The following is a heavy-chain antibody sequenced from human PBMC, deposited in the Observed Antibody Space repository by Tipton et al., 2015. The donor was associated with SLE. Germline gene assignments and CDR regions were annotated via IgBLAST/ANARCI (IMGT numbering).Heavy chain of an antibody. V-gene: IGHV3-74*03. CDR2: INRDGSDI. CDR1: GFTFSTHW. Sequence: SLRLSCAASGFTFSTHWMHWVRQDPEKGLVWVSRINRDGSDIKYADSVKGRFTISRDDSRNTLYLQMNSLRPDDTAVYYCTRVGLDSWGQGTLVTVSS. CDR3: TRVGLDS. J-gene: IGHJ4*02.